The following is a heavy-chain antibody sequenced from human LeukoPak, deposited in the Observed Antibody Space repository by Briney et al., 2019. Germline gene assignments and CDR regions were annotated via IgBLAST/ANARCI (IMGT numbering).Heavy chain of an antibody. D-gene: IGHD2-15*01. Sequence: GGSLRLSCAASGFTFSSYAMSWVRQAPGKGLEWVSAISGSGGSTYYADSVKGRFTISRDNSKNTLYLQMNSLRAEDTAVYYCARSLTIVVVAATGYWGQGTLVTVSS. CDR2: ISGSGGST. J-gene: IGHJ4*02. CDR3: ARSLTIVVVAATGY. V-gene: IGHV3-23*01. CDR1: GFTFSSYA.